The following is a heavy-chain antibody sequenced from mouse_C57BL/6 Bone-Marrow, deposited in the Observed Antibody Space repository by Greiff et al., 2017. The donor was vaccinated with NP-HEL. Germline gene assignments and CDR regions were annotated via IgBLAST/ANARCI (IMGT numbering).Heavy chain of an antibody. J-gene: IGHJ1*03. CDR1: GYTFTSYW. Sequence: QVQLQQPGAELVRPGTSVKLSCKASGYTFTSYWTHWVKQRPGQGLEWIGVIDPSDSYTNYNQKFKGKATLTVDTSSSTAYMQLSSLTSEDSAVYYCARCDDWYFDVWGTGTTVTVSS. V-gene: IGHV1-59*01. CDR2: IDPSDSYT. CDR3: ARCDDWYFDV.